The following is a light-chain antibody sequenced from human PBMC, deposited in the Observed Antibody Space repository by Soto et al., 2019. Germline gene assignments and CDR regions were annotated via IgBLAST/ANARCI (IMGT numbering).Light chain of an antibody. CDR2: GVS. Sequence: QSVLTQPASVSGSPGQSITISCTGTSSDVGGYDYVSWYQQHPGKAPKVMIYGVSNRPSGVSNRFSGSKSGNTASLTISGLQAEDEADYYCTSYTTSSTYVFGTGTKVTVL. V-gene: IGLV2-14*03. CDR3: TSYTTSSTYV. J-gene: IGLJ1*01. CDR1: SSDVGGYDY.